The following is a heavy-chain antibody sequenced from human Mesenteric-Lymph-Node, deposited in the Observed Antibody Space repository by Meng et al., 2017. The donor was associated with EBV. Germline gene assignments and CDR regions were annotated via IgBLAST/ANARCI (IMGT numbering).Heavy chain of an antibody. Sequence: EVLLVDSGGGLVQPGGSLRLSCAASGFTFKKFNMHWVRQAPGKGLEYVSAISNDGRSTYYVESVKGRFVISRDNSKNTLYLQMGSLRADDMAVYYCARVRDNGYFDYWGQGALVTVSS. J-gene: IGHJ4*02. CDR1: GFTFKKFN. V-gene: IGHV3-64*07. CDR2: ISNDGRST. D-gene: IGHD2-8*01. CDR3: ARVRDNGYFDY.